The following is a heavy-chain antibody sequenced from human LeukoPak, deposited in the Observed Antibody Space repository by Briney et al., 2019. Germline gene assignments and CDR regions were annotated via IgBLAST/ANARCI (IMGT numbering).Heavy chain of an antibody. CDR1: GFTFDDYG. Sequence: PGGSLRLSCAASGFTFDDYGMSWVRQAPGKGLEWVPGINWNGGSTGYADSVKGRFTISRDNAKNSLYLQMNSLRAEDTALYYCAISAYGSGSYQAFDIWGQGTMVTVSS. V-gene: IGHV3-20*04. J-gene: IGHJ3*02. CDR2: INWNGGST. CDR3: AISAYGSGSYQAFDI. D-gene: IGHD3-10*01.